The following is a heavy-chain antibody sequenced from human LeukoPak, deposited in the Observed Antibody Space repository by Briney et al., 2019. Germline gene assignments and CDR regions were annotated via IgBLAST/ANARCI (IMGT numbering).Heavy chain of an antibody. CDR3: AREGSSGWYEFWFDP. CDR2: IYSAGTT. D-gene: IGHD6-19*01. V-gene: IGHV3-66*01. Sequence: GGSLRPSCAASGFTVSNNYMSWVRQAPGKGLEWVSVIYSAGTTYYADSVKGRFTISRDNSKNTLYLQMNSLRAEDTAVYYCAREGSSGWYEFWFDPWGQGTLVTVSS. CDR1: GFTVSNNY. J-gene: IGHJ5*02.